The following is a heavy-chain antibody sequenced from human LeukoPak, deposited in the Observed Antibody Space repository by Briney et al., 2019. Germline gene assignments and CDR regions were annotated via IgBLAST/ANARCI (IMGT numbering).Heavy chain of an antibody. CDR1: GFTLSSYE. CDR3: ATLRPRQQLVVDH. Sequence: GGSLRLSCAASGFTLSSYEMKWVRQAPGKGPEWVSYISSSGSTKYYADSVKGRFTISRDNALNSLYLQMSSLRDEDTAVYYCATLRPRQQLVVDHWGQGTLVTVSS. V-gene: IGHV3-48*03. J-gene: IGHJ4*02. CDR2: ISSSGSTK. D-gene: IGHD6-13*01.